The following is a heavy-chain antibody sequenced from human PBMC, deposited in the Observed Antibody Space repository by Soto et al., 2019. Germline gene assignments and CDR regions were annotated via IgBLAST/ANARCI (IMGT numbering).Heavy chain of an antibody. Sequence: GGSLRLSCAASGFSFSSYGMHWVRQAPGKGLEWVAVISYDGSNKYYADSVRGRFTISRDNSKNTVYLQMNSLRAEDTAVYYCASLEYSSSSLGVSYYYYYMDVWGKGTTVTVSS. CDR1: GFSFSSYG. CDR3: ASLEYSSSSLGVSYYYYYMDV. J-gene: IGHJ6*03. D-gene: IGHD6-6*01. CDR2: ISYDGSNK. V-gene: IGHV3-30*03.